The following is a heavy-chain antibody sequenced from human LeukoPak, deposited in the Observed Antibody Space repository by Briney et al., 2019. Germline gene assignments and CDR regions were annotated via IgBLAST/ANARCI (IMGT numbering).Heavy chain of an antibody. CDR1: GFSVSTSGVG. CDR3: AHILGTYWYCGL. D-gene: IGHD7-27*01. Sequence: SGPTLVKPTQILTLTCTFSGFSVSTSGVGVGWIRQPPGKALEWLALIYWNDDKRYSPSLKSRLTITKDMSKNQVVLTMTNMDPVDTATYYCAHILGTYWYCGLWVRGTLVTVSS. V-gene: IGHV2-5*01. J-gene: IGHJ2*01. CDR2: IYWNDDK.